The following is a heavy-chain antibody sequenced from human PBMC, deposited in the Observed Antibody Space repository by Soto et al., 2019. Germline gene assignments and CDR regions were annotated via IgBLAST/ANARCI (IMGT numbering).Heavy chain of an antibody. CDR2: IYSGGST. J-gene: IGHJ3*02. V-gene: IGHV3-53*04. CDR3: ARDKGKGAFDI. Sequence: EVQLVESGGGLVQPGGSLRLSCAASGFTVSSNYMSWVRQAPGKGLEWVSVIYSGGSTYFADSVKGRFTISRHNSKNTLYLQMNSLRAEDTAVYYCARDKGKGAFDIWGQGTMVTVSS. CDR1: GFTVSSNY.